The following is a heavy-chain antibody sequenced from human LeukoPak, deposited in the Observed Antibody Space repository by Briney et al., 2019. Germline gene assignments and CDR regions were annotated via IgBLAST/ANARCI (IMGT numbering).Heavy chain of an antibody. CDR3: ARAPFYGSGDFVH. Sequence: WEPLSLTCTVSGGSISSYYWSWIRQPPGKGLEWIGYIDYSGSTNYNPSLKSRVTISVDTSKNQFSLMLSSVTAADTAVYYCARAPFYGSGDFVHWGQGTLVTVSS. CDR1: GGSISSYY. V-gene: IGHV4-59*01. J-gene: IGHJ4*02. CDR2: IDYSGST. D-gene: IGHD3-10*01.